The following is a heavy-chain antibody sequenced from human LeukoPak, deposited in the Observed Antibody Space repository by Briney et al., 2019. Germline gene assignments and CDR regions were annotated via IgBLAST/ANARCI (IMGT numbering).Heavy chain of an antibody. D-gene: IGHD2-15*01. J-gene: IGHJ4*02. CDR2: ISYDGSNK. CDR3: ARDRTRYCSGGSCYGYFDY. Sequence: PGRSLRLSCAAPGFTLSSYAMHWVRQAPGKGLEWVAVISYDGSNKYYADSVKGRFTISRDNSKNTLYLQMNSLRAEDTAVYYCARDRTRYCSGGSCYGYFDYWGQGTLVTVSS. CDR1: GFTLSSYA. V-gene: IGHV3-30*04.